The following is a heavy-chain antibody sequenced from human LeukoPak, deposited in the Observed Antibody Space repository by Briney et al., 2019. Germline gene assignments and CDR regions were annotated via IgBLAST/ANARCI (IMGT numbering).Heavy chain of an antibody. CDR2: IYYSGST. CDR1: GGSISSYY. V-gene: IGHV4-59*01. CDR3: ARDRGYDSPAFDI. J-gene: IGHJ3*02. Sequence: SETLSLTCTVSGGSISSYYWSWIRQPPGKGLEWIGYIYYSGSTNYNPSLKSRVTISVDTSKNQFSLKLSSVTAADTAVYYCARDRGYDSPAFDIWGQGTMVTVSS. D-gene: IGHD5-12*01.